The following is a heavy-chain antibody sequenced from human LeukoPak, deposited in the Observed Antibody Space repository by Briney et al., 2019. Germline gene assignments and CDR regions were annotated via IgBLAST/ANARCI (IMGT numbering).Heavy chain of an antibody. J-gene: IGHJ4*02. D-gene: IGHD5-18*01. CDR2: IRYDGSNK. CDR1: GFTVSSNY. Sequence: GGSLRLSCAASGFTVSSNYMSWVRQAPGKGLEWVAFIRYDGSNKYYADSVKGRFTISRDNSKNTLYLQMNSLRAEDTAVYYCANGGFSYGPWGYWGQGTLVTVSS. CDR3: ANGGFSYGPWGY. V-gene: IGHV3-30*02.